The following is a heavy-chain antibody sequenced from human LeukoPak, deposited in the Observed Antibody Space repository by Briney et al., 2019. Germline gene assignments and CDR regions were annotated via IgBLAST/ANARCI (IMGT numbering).Heavy chain of an antibody. CDR2: IRYDGSNK. J-gene: IGHJ4*02. Sequence: GGSLRLSCAASGFTFNNYGMHWVRQAPGNGLEWVALIRYDGSNKYYADSVKGRFTISIDNSKNTLYLQMNSLRAEDTAVYCCAKNYDSSGYYMDYWGQGTLVTVSS. CDR3: AKNYDSSGYYMDY. D-gene: IGHD3-22*01. V-gene: IGHV3-30*02. CDR1: GFTFNNYG.